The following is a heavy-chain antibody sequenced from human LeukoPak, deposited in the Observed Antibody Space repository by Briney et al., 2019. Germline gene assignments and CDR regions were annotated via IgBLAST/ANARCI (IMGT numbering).Heavy chain of an antibody. V-gene: IGHV6-1*01. Sequence: SQTLSLTCAISGDSVSSNSAAWNWIRQSPSRGLEWLGRTYYRSKWCNDYAVSVKSRIAINPDTSKNQFSLQLNSVTPEDTAVYYCASSDNSGHLLAYWGQGTLVTVSS. J-gene: IGHJ4*02. CDR3: ASSDNSGHLLAY. CDR1: GDSVSSNSAA. D-gene: IGHD3-22*01. CDR2: TYYRSKWCN.